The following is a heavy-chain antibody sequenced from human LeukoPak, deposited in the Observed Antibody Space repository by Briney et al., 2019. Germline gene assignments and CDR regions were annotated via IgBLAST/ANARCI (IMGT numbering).Heavy chain of an antibody. J-gene: IGHJ4*02. CDR1: GFTVSSSY. CDR3: AKGLSPYNAGWYDASPDY. D-gene: IGHD6-19*01. V-gene: IGHV3-66*01. CDR2: IYSGGST. Sequence: PGGSLRLSCAASGFTVSSSYMTWVRQAPGKGLEWVSVIYSGGSTHYAGSVKGRFTISRDNSKNTLYLQMNSLRAEDTAVYYCAKGLSPYNAGWYDASPDYWGQGTLVSVSS.